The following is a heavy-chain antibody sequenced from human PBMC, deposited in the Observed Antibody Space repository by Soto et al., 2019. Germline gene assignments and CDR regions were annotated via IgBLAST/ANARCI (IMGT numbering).Heavy chain of an antibody. D-gene: IGHD2-2*01. Sequence: EVQLVESGGGLVQPGGSLRLSCAASGFTFSSYSINWVRQAPGKGLEWVSYISSSSSTIYYADSVKGRFTISRDNAKNSLSLQMNSLRAQDTAVYYCARIGERCSSTSCPAGDAFDIWGQGTMVTVSS. V-gene: IGHV3-48*01. CDR3: ARIGERCSSTSCPAGDAFDI. CDR2: ISSSSSTI. J-gene: IGHJ3*02. CDR1: GFTFSSYS.